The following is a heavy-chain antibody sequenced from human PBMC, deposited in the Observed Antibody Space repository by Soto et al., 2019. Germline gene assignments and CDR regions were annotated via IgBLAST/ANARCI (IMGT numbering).Heavy chain of an antibody. CDR1: GGSISSSNW. CDR3: ARETHDILTLLPSAKGLYYYYGMDV. J-gene: IGHJ6*02. V-gene: IGHV4-4*02. CDR2: IYHSGST. Sequence: QVQLQESGPGLVKPSGTLSLTCAVSGGSISSSNWWSRVRQPPGKGLEWIGEIYHSGSTNYNPSLKSRVTISVDKSKNRFSLKLSSVTAADTAVYYCARETHDILTLLPSAKGLYYYYGMDVWGQGTTVTVSS. D-gene: IGHD3-9*01.